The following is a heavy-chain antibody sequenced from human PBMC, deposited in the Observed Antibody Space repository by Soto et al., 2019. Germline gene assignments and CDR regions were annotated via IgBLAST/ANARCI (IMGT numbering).Heavy chain of an antibody. V-gene: IGHV1-3*01. CDR1: GYTFTSYA. Sequence: ASAKVSCKASGYTFTSYAMHWVRQAPGQRLEWMGWINAGNGNTKYSQKFQGRVTITRDTSASTAYMELSSLRSEDTAVYYCARDEGYCSGGSCYSGGAFDIWGQGTMVTVSS. D-gene: IGHD2-15*01. CDR2: INAGNGNT. CDR3: ARDEGYCSGGSCYSGGAFDI. J-gene: IGHJ3*02.